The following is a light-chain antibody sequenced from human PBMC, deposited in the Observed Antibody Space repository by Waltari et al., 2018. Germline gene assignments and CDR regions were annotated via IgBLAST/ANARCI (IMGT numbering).Light chain of an antibody. V-gene: IGKV3-20*01. CDR3: QQYGSSFLT. CDR2: GAS. CDR1: QSVSSNY. J-gene: IGKJ4*01. Sequence: EIVLTQSPGTLSLSPGERATLSCRASQSVSSNYLAWYQQKPGQAPRLLIYGASSRATGIPDRFSGSGSVTDFTLTISRLEPEDFAVYYCQQYGSSFLTFGGGTKVEIK.